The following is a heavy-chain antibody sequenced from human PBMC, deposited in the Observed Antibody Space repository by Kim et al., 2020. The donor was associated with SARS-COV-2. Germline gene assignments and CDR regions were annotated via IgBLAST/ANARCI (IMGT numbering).Heavy chain of an antibody. V-gene: IGHV3-49*03. J-gene: IGHJ4*02. Sequence: SLRLSCTASGFTFGDYAMSWFRQAPGKGLEWVGFIRSKAYGGTTEYAASVKGRFTISRDDSKSIAYLQMNSLKTEDTAVYYCTRGRGSSWKSNYFDYWGQGTLVTVSS. CDR3: TRGRGSSWKSNYFDY. CDR1: GFTFGDYA. D-gene: IGHD6-13*01. CDR2: IRSKAYGGTT.